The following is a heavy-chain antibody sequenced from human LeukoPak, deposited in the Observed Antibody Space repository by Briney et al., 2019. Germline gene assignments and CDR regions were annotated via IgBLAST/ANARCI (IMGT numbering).Heavy chain of an antibody. D-gene: IGHD2-21*02. CDR2: ISYDGSNK. J-gene: IGHJ4*02. V-gene: IGHV3-30-3*01. Sequence: TEGSLRLSCAASGFTFSSYAMPWVRQAPGKGLEWVAVISYDGSNKYYADSVKGRFIISRDNSKNTLYLQMNSLRAEDTAVYYCARGDIVVVTAQSPNPFDYWGQGTLVTVSS. CDR3: ARGDIVVVTAQSPNPFDY. CDR1: GFTFSSYA.